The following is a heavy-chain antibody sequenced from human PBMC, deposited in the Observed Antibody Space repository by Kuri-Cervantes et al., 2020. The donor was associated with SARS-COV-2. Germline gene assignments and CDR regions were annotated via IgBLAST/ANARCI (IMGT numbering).Heavy chain of an antibody. CDR2: INHSGST. V-gene: IGHV4-39*07. CDR3: AGSSKYYYYMDV. D-gene: IGHD2-2*01. CDR1: GGSISSGGYY. J-gene: IGHJ6*03. Sequence: SETLSLTCTVSGGSISSGGYYWSWIRQPPGKGLEWIGEINHSGSTNYNPSLKSRVTISVDTSKNQFSLKLSSVTAADTAVYYCAGSSKYYYYMDVWGKGTTVTVSS.